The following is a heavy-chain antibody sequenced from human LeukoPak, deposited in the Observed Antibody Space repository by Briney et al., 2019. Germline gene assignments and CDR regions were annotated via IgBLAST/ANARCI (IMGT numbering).Heavy chain of an antibody. CDR3: ARAGENYDSSGYLKGDTFDY. CDR1: GFTFSSYS. Sequence: GGSLRLSCAASGFTFSSYSMNWVRQAPGKGLEWVSSISSSSSYIYYADSVKGRFSISRDNAKNSLYLQMNSLRAEDTAVYYCARAGENYDSSGYLKGDTFDYWGQGTLVTVSS. CDR2: ISSSSSYI. D-gene: IGHD3-22*01. J-gene: IGHJ4*02. V-gene: IGHV3-21*01.